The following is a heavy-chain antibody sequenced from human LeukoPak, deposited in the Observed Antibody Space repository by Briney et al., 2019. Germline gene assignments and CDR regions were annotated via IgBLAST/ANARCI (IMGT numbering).Heavy chain of an antibody. J-gene: IGHJ4*02. D-gene: IGHD3-16*02. V-gene: IGHV4-34*01. CDR1: GGSFSGYY. CDR3: ARRGRGGLSY. Sequence: SETLSLTCAVYGGSFSGYYWSWIRQPPGKGLEWIGEINHSGSTNYNPSLKSRVTISVDTSKNQFSLKLSSVTAADTAVYYCARRGRGGLSYWGQGTLVTVSS. CDR2: INHSGST.